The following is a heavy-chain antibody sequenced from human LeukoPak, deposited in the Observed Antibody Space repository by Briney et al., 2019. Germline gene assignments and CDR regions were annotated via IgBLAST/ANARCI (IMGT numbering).Heavy chain of an antibody. Sequence: SETLSLTCAVYGGSFSGYYWSWIRQPPGKGLEWIGEINHSGSTNYNPSLKSRVTISLDTSRNQFSLKLSSVTAADTAVYYCARDGAVDILTGYGAFDMWGQGTMVTVSS. CDR2: INHSGST. CDR3: ARDGAVDILTGYGAFDM. CDR1: GGSFSGYY. D-gene: IGHD3-9*01. J-gene: IGHJ3*02. V-gene: IGHV4-34*01.